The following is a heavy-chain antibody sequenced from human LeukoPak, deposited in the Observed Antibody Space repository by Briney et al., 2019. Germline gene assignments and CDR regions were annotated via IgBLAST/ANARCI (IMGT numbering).Heavy chain of an antibody. Sequence: GGSLRLSCTASGFTFNTYGMHWVRQAPGKGLEWLTYIRYNGDKKLYADPVKGRFTISRDNSHNTLYLQLSSLRADDTAVYYCVLGHCSDATCYHTGWWGQGTLVTVSS. CDR1: GFTFNTYG. D-gene: IGHD2-2*01. J-gene: IGHJ4*02. CDR3: VLGHCSDATCYHTGW. CDR2: IRYNGDKK. V-gene: IGHV3-30*02.